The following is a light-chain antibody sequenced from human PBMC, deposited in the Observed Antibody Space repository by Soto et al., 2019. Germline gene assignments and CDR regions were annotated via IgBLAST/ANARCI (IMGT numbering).Light chain of an antibody. Sequence: EIVMTQSPATLSVSPGERATLSCRASQSVSSNLAWYQQKPGQAPRLLIYVASTRATGTPARFSGSGSGTEFTLTISSLQSEDFAVYYCQQYNKWYTFGQGTKLEIK. J-gene: IGKJ2*01. CDR3: QQYNKWYT. V-gene: IGKV3-15*01. CDR1: QSVSSN. CDR2: VAS.